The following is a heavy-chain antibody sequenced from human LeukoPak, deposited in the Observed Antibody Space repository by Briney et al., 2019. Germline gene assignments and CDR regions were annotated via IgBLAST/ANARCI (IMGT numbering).Heavy chain of an antibody. Sequence: PSETLSLTCTVSGGSISSYYWSWIRQPPEKGLEWIGYIYYSGSTNYNPSLKSRVTISVDTSKNQFSLKLSSVTAADTAVYYCARGGYSYGFEAFDIWGQGTMVTVSS. CDR3: ARGGYSYGFEAFDI. CDR1: GGSISSYY. J-gene: IGHJ3*02. V-gene: IGHV4-59*01. D-gene: IGHD5-18*01. CDR2: IYYSGST.